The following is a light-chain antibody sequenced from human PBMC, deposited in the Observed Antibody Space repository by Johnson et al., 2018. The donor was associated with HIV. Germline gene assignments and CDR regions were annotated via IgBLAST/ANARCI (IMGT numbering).Light chain of an antibody. CDR1: GSNIGSHY. Sequence: QSVLTQPPSVSAAPGQRVTISCSGRGSNIGSHYVSWYQQLPGTAPKLLIFENDKRPSGIPDRFSGSKSGTSATLGITGLQAGDEADYYCGTWDSSLSAPYGFGTGTKVTVL. V-gene: IGLV1-51*02. CDR3: GTWDSSLSAPYG. J-gene: IGLJ1*01. CDR2: END.